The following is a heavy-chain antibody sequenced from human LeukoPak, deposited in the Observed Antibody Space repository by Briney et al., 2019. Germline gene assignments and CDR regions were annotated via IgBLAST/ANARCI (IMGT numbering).Heavy chain of an antibody. D-gene: IGHD1-1*01. V-gene: IGHV3-30*04. CDR3: AREGRTMAFDY. CDR2: ISYDGSNK. Sequence: GGSLTLSCAASGFTFSSYAMHWVRQAPGKGLEWVAVISYDGSNKYYADSVKGRFTISRDNSKNTLYLQMNSLRAEDTAVYYCAREGRTMAFDYWGQGTLVTVSS. J-gene: IGHJ4*02. CDR1: GFTFSSYA.